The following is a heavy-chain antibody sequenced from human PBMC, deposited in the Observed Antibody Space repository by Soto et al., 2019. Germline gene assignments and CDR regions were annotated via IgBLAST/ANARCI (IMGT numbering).Heavy chain of an antibody. CDR3: AKVVSGWYWDY. CDR1: GFTFSSYA. CDR2: IGSGGDST. Sequence: GGSLRLSCAASGFTFSSYAMSWVRQAPGKGLEWVSAIGSGGDSTYYADSVKGRFTISRDNSKNPLYLQMHSLRAEDTAVYYCAKVVSGWYWDYWGQGTLVTVSS. J-gene: IGHJ4*02. D-gene: IGHD6-19*01. V-gene: IGHV3-23*01.